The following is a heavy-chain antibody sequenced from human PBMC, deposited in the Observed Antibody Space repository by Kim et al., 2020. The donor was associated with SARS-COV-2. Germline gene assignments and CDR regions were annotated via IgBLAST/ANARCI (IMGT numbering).Heavy chain of an antibody. V-gene: IGHV3-11*01. J-gene: IGHJ5*02. CDR3: AREDGSAYKLGGWFDP. D-gene: IGHD3-16*01. Sequence: DSVKGRFTISRDNAKNSLFLQMNSLRAEDTAVYYCAREDGSAYKLGGWFDPWGQGTLVTVSS.